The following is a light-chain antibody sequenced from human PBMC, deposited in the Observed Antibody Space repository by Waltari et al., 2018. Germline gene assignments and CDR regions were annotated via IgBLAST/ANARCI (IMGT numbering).Light chain of an antibody. J-gene: IGLJ2*01. CDR2: GHN. CDR1: SSNNGATYV. Sequence: QSVLTQPPSVSGAPGQRVTISCAGSSSNNGATYVVHWNQQLPGTAPKLLISGHNNRPSGVPDRFSGSKSGTSASLAITGLQAEDEADYYCQSYDNRLSGVIFGGGTRLTVL. V-gene: IGLV1-40*01. CDR3: QSYDNRLSGVI.